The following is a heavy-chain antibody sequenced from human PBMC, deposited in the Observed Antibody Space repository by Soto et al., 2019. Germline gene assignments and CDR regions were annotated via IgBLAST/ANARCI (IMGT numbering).Heavy chain of an antibody. CDR2: INPSSGRT. V-gene: IGHV1-46*01. Sequence: ASVKVSCKASGYTFTSYSMHWVRRAPGQGLEWMGVINPSSGRTSYAQNFQGRVTMTSDTSTSIVYMEMSSLKSEDTAVYYCARDHNFGFILYAMDVWGQGTTVTVSS. D-gene: IGHD2-15*01. J-gene: IGHJ6*02. CDR3: ARDHNFGFILYAMDV. CDR1: GYTFTSYS.